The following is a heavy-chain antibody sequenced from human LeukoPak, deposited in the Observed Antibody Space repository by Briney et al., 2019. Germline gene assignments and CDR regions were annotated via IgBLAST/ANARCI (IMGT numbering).Heavy chain of an antibody. D-gene: IGHD5-12*01. CDR1: GGPISSSSYY. J-gene: IGHJ3*02. V-gene: IGHV4-39*01. CDR2: IYYSGST. CDR3: ARQEGLRAFDI. Sequence: SDTLSLTCTVSGGPISSSSYYWGWIRQPPGKGLEWIGSIYYSGSTYYNPSLESRVTISVDTSKNQFSLKLSSVTAADTAVYYCARQEGLRAFDIWGQGTMVLVSS.